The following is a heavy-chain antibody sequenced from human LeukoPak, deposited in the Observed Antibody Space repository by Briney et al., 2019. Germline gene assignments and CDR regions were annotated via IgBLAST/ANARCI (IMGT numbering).Heavy chain of an antibody. D-gene: IGHD3-10*01. Sequence: SETLSLTCTVSGGSISDYYWNWIRQPPGRGLEWIGYIHHSGSTNYNPPLKSRVTLSVDASMNQFSLKLSSVTAADTAVYYCARLRDYYGSGSYYPLDPWGQGTLVTVSS. CDR1: GGSISDYY. CDR3: ARLRDYYGSGSYYPLDP. V-gene: IGHV4-59*08. J-gene: IGHJ5*02. CDR2: IHHSGST.